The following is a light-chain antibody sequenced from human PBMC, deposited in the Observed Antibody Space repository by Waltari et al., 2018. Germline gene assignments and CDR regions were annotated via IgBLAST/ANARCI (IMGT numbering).Light chain of an antibody. Sequence: EIVLTQSPGTVSLSPGERATLSCRASQNVDNYVAWYQKRPGQTPKLLIYDASNRAPGVPARFSGSGSGTDFTLTISGLEPEDFAVYYCQQRSSLLPVTFGGGTKVEIK. CDR2: DAS. J-gene: IGKJ4*01. CDR3: QQRSSLLPVT. V-gene: IGKV3-11*01. CDR1: QNVDNY.